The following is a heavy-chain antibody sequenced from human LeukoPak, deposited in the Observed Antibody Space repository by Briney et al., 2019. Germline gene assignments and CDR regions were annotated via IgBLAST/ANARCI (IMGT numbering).Heavy chain of an antibody. J-gene: IGHJ4*02. D-gene: IGHD3-3*02. V-gene: IGHV3-7*01. Sequence: GGSLRLSCAASGFTFSRYWMTWVRQAPGKGLEWVAMINQDGSEKNYVDSVRGRFTMSIDNAENSLYLQMNSLRAEDTAVYYCARDPQLAFFDYWGQGTLVTVSS. CDR1: GFTFSRYW. CDR2: INQDGSEK. CDR3: ARDPQLAFFDY.